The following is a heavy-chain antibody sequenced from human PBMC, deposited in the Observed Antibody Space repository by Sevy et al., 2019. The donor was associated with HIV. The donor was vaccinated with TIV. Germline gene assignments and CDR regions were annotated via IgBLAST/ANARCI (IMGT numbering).Heavy chain of an antibody. CDR2: ISYDGSNK. Sequence: GGSLRLSCAASGFTFSSYGMHWVRQAPGKGLEWVAAISYDGSNKYYADSVKGRFTISRDNSKNTLYLQMNSLRAEDTGVYYCATYSGSYDGDDYWGQGTLVTVSS. D-gene: IGHD1-26*01. V-gene: IGHV3-30*03. CDR1: GFTFSSYG. J-gene: IGHJ4*02. CDR3: ATYSGSYDGDDY.